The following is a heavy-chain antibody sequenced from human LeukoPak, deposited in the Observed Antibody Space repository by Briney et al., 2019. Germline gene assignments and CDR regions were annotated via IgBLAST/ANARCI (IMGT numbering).Heavy chain of an antibody. CDR3: ASSDSSGYRVDY. CDR1: GFTFSSYG. CDR2: IYSGGST. Sequence: PGGSLRLSCAAFGFTFSSYGMHWVRQAPGKGLEWVSVIYSGGSTYYADSVKGRFTISRDNSKNTLYLQMNSLRAEDTAVYYCASSDSSGYRVDYWGQGTLVTVSS. D-gene: IGHD3-22*01. V-gene: IGHV3-NL1*01. J-gene: IGHJ4*02.